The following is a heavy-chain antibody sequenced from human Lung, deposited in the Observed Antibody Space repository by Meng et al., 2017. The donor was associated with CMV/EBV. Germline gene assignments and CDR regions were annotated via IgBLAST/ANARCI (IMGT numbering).Heavy chain of an antibody. J-gene: IGHJ6*02. CDR2: ISSSGRTT. D-gene: IGHD1-1*01. V-gene: IGHV3-48*03. Sequence: GGSXRLXCAASGFTFSAYEMNWVRQAPGKGLEWVLYISSSGRTTYYADSVKGRFTISRDNPKKSLYLQMNSLRAEDTALYYCARGRGDNWYYYGMDVWGQGTTVTVSS. CDR3: ARGRGDNWYYYGMDV. CDR1: GFTFSAYE.